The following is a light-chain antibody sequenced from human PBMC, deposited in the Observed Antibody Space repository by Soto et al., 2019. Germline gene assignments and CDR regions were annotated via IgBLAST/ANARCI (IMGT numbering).Light chain of an antibody. V-gene: IGLV2-8*01. CDR2: EVN. J-gene: IGLJ3*02. CDR1: SSDVGKYKF. CDR3: SSYAGNNNLL. Sequence: QSVLTQPPSASGSPGQSVTISCTGTSSDVGKYKFVSWYQQHPGKAPKVIIYEVNNRPSGVPDRFSGSKSANTASLTVSGLRAEDEADYYCSSYAGNNNLLFGGGTKLTAL.